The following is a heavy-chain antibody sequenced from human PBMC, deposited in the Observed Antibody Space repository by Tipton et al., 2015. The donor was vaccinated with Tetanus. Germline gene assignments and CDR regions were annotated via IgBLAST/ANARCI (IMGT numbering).Heavy chain of an antibody. CDR2: IYYSGGT. V-gene: IGHV4-59*08. Sequence: TLSLTCTVSGGSISSYYWSWIRQPPGKGLEWIGYIYYSGGTNYNPSLKSRVTISVDASKNQFSLELSSVTAADTAVYYCARHAGAGATIWGTDYWGQGTLVTVSS. J-gene: IGHJ4*02. D-gene: IGHD3-9*01. CDR1: GGSISSYY. CDR3: ARHAGAGATIWGTDY.